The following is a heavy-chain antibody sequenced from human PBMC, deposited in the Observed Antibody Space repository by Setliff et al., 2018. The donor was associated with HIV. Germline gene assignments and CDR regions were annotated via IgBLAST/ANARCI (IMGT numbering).Heavy chain of an antibody. CDR2: IYPGDSDT. CDR1: GYYFTSYW. D-gene: IGHD2-21*02. CDR3: ARHVLVTRDVRYFDY. Sequence: GESLKISCKGSGYYFTSYWIGWVRQMPGKGLEWMGIIYPGDSDTRISPSFQGQGTISADKSINTAYLQWSSLKASDTAMYYCARHVLVTRDVRYFDYWGQGTLVTVSS. J-gene: IGHJ4*02. V-gene: IGHV5-51*01.